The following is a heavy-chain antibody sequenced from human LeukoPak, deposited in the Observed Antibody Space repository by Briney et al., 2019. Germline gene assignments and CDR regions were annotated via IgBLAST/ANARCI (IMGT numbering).Heavy chain of an antibody. CDR2: IYTSGST. CDR3: AGGFWSGYYTS. Sequence: PSETLSLTCTVSGDSISSYYWTWIRQPPGKGLEWIGYIYTSGSTNYNPSLKSRLTISVDTSKNQFSLKLSSVTAADTAVYYCAGGFWSGYYTSWGQGTLDTVSS. D-gene: IGHD3-3*01. J-gene: IGHJ5*02. V-gene: IGHV4-4*09. CDR1: GDSISSYY.